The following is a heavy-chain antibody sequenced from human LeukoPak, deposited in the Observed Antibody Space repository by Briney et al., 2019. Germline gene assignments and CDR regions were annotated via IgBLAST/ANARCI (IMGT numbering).Heavy chain of an antibody. CDR3: ARRRDPSGYFDY. V-gene: IGHV4-38-2*02. J-gene: IGHJ4*02. CDR2: ISHSGST. D-gene: IGHD3-10*01. CDR1: GYSISSGYY. Sequence: SETLSLTCTVSGYSISSGYYWGWIRQPPGKGLKWIGSISHSGSTYYNPSLKSRVTISVDTSKNQFSLKLSSLTAADTAVYYCARRRDPSGYFDYWGQGTLVTVSS.